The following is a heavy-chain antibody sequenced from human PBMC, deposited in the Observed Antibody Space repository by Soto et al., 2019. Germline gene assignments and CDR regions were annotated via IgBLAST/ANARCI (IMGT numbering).Heavy chain of an antibody. CDR2: IYYSGST. CDR1: GGSISSYY. V-gene: IGHV4-59*08. Sequence: QVQLQESGPGLVKPSETLSLTCTVSGGSISSYYWSWIRQPPEKGLEWIGYIYYSGSTNYNPSLKSRVTRSVDTSKNQFSLKLSSVTAADTAVYYCARTARVVKGQWYFDLWGRGTLVTVSS. J-gene: IGHJ2*01. D-gene: IGHD2-15*01. CDR3: ARTARVVKGQWYFDL.